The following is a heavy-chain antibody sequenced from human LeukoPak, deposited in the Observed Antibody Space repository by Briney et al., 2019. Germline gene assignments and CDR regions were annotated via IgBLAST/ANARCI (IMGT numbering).Heavy chain of an antibody. CDR1: GYNFTSDW. CDR3: GRLLNWAFDV. J-gene: IGHJ3*01. CDR2: TYPGDSDT. V-gene: IGHV5-51*01. Sequence: GESLQISCKGSGYNFTSDWIGWVRQLPGKGLEWMGITYPGDSDTRYSPSFQGQVTISADKSISTAYLQWSSLKASDTAMYYCGRLLNWAFDVWAQGTMVTVSS.